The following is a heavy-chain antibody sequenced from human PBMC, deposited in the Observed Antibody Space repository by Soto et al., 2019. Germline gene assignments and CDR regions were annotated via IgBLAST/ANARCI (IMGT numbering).Heavy chain of an antibody. CDR1: GFTFSSYG. D-gene: IGHD1-1*01. CDR3: ARDTERYYYYYMDV. CDR2: IWYDGSNK. J-gene: IGHJ6*03. Sequence: GGSLRLSCAASGFTFSSYGMHWVRQAPGKGLEWVAVIWYDGSNKYYADSVKGRFTISRDNSKNTLYLQMNSLRAEDTAVYYCARDTERYYYYYMDVWGKGTTVTVSS. V-gene: IGHV3-33*01.